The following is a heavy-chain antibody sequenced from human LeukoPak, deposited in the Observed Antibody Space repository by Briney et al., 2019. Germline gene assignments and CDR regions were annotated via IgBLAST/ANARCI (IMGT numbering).Heavy chain of an antibody. V-gene: IGHV1-24*01. CDR3: ATVVGYGAENDAFDI. CDR2: FDPEDGET. D-gene: IGHD4-17*01. Sequence: ASVKVSCKVSGYTLTELSMHWVRQAPGKGLEWMGGFDPEDGETIYAQKFQGRVTMTEDTSTDTAYMELSSLRSEDTAVYYCATVVGYGAENDAFDIWGQGTMVTVSS. CDR1: GYTLTELS. J-gene: IGHJ3*02.